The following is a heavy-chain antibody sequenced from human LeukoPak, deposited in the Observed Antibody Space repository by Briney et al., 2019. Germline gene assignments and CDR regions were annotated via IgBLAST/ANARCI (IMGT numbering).Heavy chain of an antibody. J-gene: IGHJ4*02. CDR2: ISTYNGNT. CDR3: ARDEAGFGTTPLDY. V-gene: IGHV1-18*01. D-gene: IGHD2-8*01. CDR1: GYTFTNYG. Sequence: ASVKVSCKASGYTFTNYGITWVRQAPGRGLQCMGGISTYNGNTHYAQRFQGRVTMTTDTSTSTVYMELRSLRSDDTAVYYCARDEAGFGTTPLDYWGQGTLVTVS.